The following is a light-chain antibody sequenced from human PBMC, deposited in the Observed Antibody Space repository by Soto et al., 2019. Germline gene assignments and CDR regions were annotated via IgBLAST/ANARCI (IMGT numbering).Light chain of an antibody. CDR1: QSISRN. V-gene: IGKV3-15*01. J-gene: IGKJ5*01. Sequence: IVITPSPATLSVSPGGRASLSCRASQSISRNLAWYQQNPGQAPRLLIYAASTRATGIPARFSGSGSGTEFTLTISSLQSEDFAVYYCQQYNTWPPITFGQGTRLEIK. CDR2: AAS. CDR3: QQYNTWPPIT.